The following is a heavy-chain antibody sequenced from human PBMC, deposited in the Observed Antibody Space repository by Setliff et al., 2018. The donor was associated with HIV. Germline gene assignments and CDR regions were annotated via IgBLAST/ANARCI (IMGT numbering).Heavy chain of an antibody. CDR2: IKYDGSYE. V-gene: IGHV3-33*01. D-gene: IGHD6-13*01. J-gene: IGHJ4*02. CDR1: GLIFSRYG. Sequence: GGSLRLSCEASGLIFSRYGMHWVRQGPGRGLEWVTLIKYDGSYEFYAESVKGRFTISRDDAKNSLYLHMDSLRAEDTAVYYCARSQHSSSLRYFDYWGQGTLVTVSS. CDR3: ARSQHSSSLRYFDY.